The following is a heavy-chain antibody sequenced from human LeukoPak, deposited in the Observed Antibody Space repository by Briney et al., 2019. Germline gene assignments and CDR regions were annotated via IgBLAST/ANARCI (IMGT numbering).Heavy chain of an antibody. CDR1: RYTFPRYD. CDR3: ARSSVGARRRIDY. Sequence: ASVKVSRKPSRYTFPRYDIIWVGQATGQGLEGMGWMNPNSGNTGYAQKFQGRVTMTRSTSINTAYMELNSPTSEDAAVYYCARSSVGARRRIDYWGQGSLVTVSS. J-gene: IGHJ4*02. V-gene: IGHV1-8*01. CDR2: MNPNSGNT. D-gene: IGHD1-26*01.